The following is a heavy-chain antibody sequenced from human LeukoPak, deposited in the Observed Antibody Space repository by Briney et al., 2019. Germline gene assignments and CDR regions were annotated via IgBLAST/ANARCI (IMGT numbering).Heavy chain of an antibody. CDR3: ARVSPYYDSSGYYLDY. CDR2: ISSSSSTI. Sequence: GGSLRLSCAASGFTFSSYSMNWVRQAPGKGLEWVSYISSSSSTIYYADSVKGRFTISRDSAKNSLYLQMNSLRAEDTAVYYCARVSPYYDSSGYYLDYWGQGTLVTVSS. V-gene: IGHV3-48*01. CDR1: GFTFSSYS. J-gene: IGHJ4*02. D-gene: IGHD3-22*01.